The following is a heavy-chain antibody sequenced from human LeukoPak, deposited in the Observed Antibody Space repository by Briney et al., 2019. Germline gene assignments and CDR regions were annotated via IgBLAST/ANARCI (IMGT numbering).Heavy chain of an antibody. V-gene: IGHV3-11*06. CDR2: ISSSSSYT. D-gene: IGHD2-15*01. CDR1: GFTFSDYY. J-gene: IGHJ4*02. CDR3: ARLGYCSGGSRPTFDY. Sequence: GGSLRLSCAASGFTFSDYYMSWIRHAPGKGLEWVSYISSSSSYTNYADSVKGRFTISRDNAKNSLYLQMNSLRAEDTAVYYCARLGYCSGGSRPTFDYWGQGTLVTVSS.